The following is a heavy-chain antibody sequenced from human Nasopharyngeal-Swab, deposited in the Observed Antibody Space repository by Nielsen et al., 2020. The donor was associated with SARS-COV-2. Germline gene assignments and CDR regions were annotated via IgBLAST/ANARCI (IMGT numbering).Heavy chain of an antibody. Sequence: GESLKISCAAFGFTFRSYWMHWVRQVPGKGLVWVSRINEDGSITNYADSVEGRFTISRDNAKNTLFLHMNSLRAEDTAVYYCGRDLGGRFSTWGQGTLVTASS. CDR1: GFTFRSYW. D-gene: IGHD3-16*01. V-gene: IGHV3-74*01. J-gene: IGHJ5*02. CDR3: GRDLGGRFST. CDR2: INEDGSIT.